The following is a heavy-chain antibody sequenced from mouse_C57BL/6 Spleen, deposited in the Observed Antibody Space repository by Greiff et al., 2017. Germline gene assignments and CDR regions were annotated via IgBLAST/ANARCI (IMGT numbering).Heavy chain of an antibody. Sequence: QVQLKQSGPGLVAPSQSLSITCTVSGFSLTSYAISWVRQPPGKGLEWLGVIWTGGGTNYNSALKSRLSISKDNSKSQVFLKMTSLQTDDTARYYCARNSHYYGSSYWYFDVWGTGTTVTVSS. V-gene: IGHV2-9-1*01. J-gene: IGHJ1*03. D-gene: IGHD1-1*01. CDR1: GFSLTSYA. CDR3: ARNSHYYGSSYWYFDV. CDR2: IWTGGGT.